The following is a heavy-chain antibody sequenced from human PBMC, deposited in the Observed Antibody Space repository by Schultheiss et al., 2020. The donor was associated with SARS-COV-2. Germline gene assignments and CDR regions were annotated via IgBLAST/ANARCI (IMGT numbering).Heavy chain of an antibody. CDR1: GYTFTGYY. CDR3: ARDGDYDILTYDY. CDR2: INPNSGGT. J-gene: IGHJ4*02. V-gene: IGHV1-2*02. Sequence: ASVKVSCKASGYTFTGYYMHWVRQAPGQGLEWMGWINPNSGGTNYAQKFQGRVTMTRDTSTSTAYMELRSLRSDDTAVYYCARDGDYDILTYDYWGQGTLVTVSS. D-gene: IGHD3-9*01.